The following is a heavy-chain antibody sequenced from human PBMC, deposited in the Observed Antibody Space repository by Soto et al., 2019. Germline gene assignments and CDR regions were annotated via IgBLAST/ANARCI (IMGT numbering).Heavy chain of an antibody. D-gene: IGHD6-13*01. CDR1: GGSISSGGYY. J-gene: IGHJ4*02. Sequence: SETLSLTCSVSGGSISSGGYYWSWIRQHPGKGLEWIGYIHYSGSTYYNPSLKSRVTISVDTSKNQFSLKLSSVTAADTAVYYCAREPRIVSAGGFDYRGKGTRV. CDR2: IHYSGST. CDR3: AREPRIVSAGGFDY. V-gene: IGHV4-31*03.